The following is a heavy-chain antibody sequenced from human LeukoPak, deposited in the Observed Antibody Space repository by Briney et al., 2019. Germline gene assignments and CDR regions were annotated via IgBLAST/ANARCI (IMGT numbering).Heavy chain of an antibody. CDR1: GGSISSSSYY. Sequence: SETLSLTCTVSGGSISSSSYYWGWIRQPPGKGLEWIGSIYYSGSTYYNPPLKSRVTISVDTSKNQFSLKLSSVTAADTTVYYCALLPREMATILHAFDIWGQGTMVTASS. J-gene: IGHJ3*02. CDR3: ALLPREMATILHAFDI. D-gene: IGHD5-24*01. V-gene: IGHV4-39*01. CDR2: IYYSGST.